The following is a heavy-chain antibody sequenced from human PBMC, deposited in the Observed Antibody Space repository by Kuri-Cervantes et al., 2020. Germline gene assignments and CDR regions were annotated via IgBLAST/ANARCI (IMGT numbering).Heavy chain of an antibody. J-gene: IGHJ5*02. CDR3: ARGGVVVAATQPQLFDP. CDR1: GGTFSSYA. D-gene: IGHD2-15*01. Sequence: SVKVSCKASGGTFSSYAISWVRQAPGQGLEWMGGIIPIFGTANYAQKFQGRVTITADESTSTAYMELSSLRPEDTAVYYCARGGVVVAATQPQLFDPWGQGTLVTVSS. CDR2: IIPIFGTA. V-gene: IGHV1-69*13.